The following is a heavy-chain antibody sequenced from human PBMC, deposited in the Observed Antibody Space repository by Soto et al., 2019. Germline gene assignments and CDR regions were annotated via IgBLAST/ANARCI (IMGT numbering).Heavy chain of an antibody. CDR1: DDSISSYD. CDR3: ARVQLVEKGIEY. J-gene: IGHJ4*02. D-gene: IGHD1-1*01. V-gene: IGHV4-59*01. Sequence: SETLSLTGSVSDDSISSYDWSWIRQPPGKGLQWIGYVFYRGVTAYNPSLKSRVTISLDMSKKQFSLNLNSVTDADTAAYFCARVQLVEKGIEYWGQGTLVTVS. CDR2: VFYRGVT.